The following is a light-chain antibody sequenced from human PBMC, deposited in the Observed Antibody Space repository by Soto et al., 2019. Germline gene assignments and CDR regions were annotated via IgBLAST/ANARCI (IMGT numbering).Light chain of an antibody. CDR1: QSVIIN. CDR3: QQYSSWSPWT. J-gene: IGKJ1*01. CDR2: GAS. Sequence: EIVMTQSPATLSVSPGERATLSCRASQSVIINLAWYQQKPGQAPRLLIYGASARATGIPARFSGSGSGTEFTLTISSLESEDAAVYYCQQYSSWSPWTFGQGTKVEIK. V-gene: IGKV3-15*01.